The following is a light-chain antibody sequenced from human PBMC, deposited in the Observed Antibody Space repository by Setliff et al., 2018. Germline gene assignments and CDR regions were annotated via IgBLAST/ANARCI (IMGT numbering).Light chain of an antibody. CDR2: EVT. V-gene: IGLV2-14*03. CDR1: NSDVGGYNY. CDR3: LSYTSETTHAL. Sequence: QSVLTQPAAVSGSPGQSITISCAGTNSDVGGYNYVSWCQQHPNKAPKLMIYEVTKRPSGVSDRFSGSKSGNTASLTISGLQAEDEADYYCLSYTSETTHALFAGGTK. J-gene: IGLJ2*01.